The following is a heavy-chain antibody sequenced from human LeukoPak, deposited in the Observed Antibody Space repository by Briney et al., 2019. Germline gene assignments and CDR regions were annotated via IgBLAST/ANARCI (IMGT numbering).Heavy chain of an antibody. CDR3: ARSRRSWSTFDY. CDR2: IYHSGST. Sequence: PSETLSLTCTVSGYSISSGFYRGLIRQPPGKGLEWIGSIYHSGSTYYSPSLKSRVTISVDTSKNQFSLKLTSVTAADTAVYYCARSRRSWSTFDYWGQGTLVTVSS. V-gene: IGHV4-38-2*02. CDR1: GYSISSGFY. D-gene: IGHD6-13*01. J-gene: IGHJ4*02.